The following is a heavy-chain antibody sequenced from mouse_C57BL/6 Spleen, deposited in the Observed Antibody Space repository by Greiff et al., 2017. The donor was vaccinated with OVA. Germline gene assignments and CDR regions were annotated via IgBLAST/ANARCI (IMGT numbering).Heavy chain of an antibody. Sequence: QVQLQQSGAELARPGASVKLSCKASGYTFTTYGISWVKQRTGQGLEWIGEIYPRSGNTYYNEKFKGKATLTADKSSSTAYMELRSLTSEDSAVYFCARGGYYEGAMDYWGQGTSVTVSS. J-gene: IGHJ4*01. D-gene: IGHD2-4*01. CDR2: IYPRSGNT. V-gene: IGHV1-81*01. CDR1: GYTFTTYG. CDR3: ARGGYYEGAMDY.